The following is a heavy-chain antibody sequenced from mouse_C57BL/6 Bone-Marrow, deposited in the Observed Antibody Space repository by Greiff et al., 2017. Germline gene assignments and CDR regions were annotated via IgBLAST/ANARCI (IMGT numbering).Heavy chain of an antibody. Sequence: EVHLVESEGGLVQPGSSMKLSCTASGFTFSDYYMAWVRQVPEKGLEWVANINYDGSSTYYLDSLKSRFIISRDNAKNILYRQMSSLKSEDTATYYWARGYYYGSSYGPMDYWGQGTSVTVSS. CDR1: GFTFSDYY. CDR2: INYDGSST. V-gene: IGHV5-16*01. D-gene: IGHD1-1*01. CDR3: ARGYYYGSSYGPMDY. J-gene: IGHJ4*01.